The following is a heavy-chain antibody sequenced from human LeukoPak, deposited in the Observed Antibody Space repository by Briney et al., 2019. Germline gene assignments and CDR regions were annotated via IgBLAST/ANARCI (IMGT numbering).Heavy chain of an antibody. CDR1: GFTFSSYS. Sequence: GGSLRLSCAASGFTFSSYSMNWVRQAPGKGLEWVSSISSSSSYIYYADSVKGRFTISRDNAKNSLYLQMNSLRAEDPAVYYCARSDILTPGNVWGKGTTVTVSS. V-gene: IGHV3-21*01. CDR2: ISSSSSYI. D-gene: IGHD3-9*01. CDR3: ARSDILTPGNV. J-gene: IGHJ6*04.